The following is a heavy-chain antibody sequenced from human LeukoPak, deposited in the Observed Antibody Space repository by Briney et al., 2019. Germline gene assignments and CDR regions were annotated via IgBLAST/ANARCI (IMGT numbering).Heavy chain of an antibody. CDR3: ASNPGPYSSSNWFDP. J-gene: IGHJ5*02. V-gene: IGHV4-34*08. CDR1: GFTFSSYA. Sequence: GSLRLSCAASGFTFSSYAMSWIRQPPGKGLEWIGEINHSGSTNYNPSLKSRVTISVDTSKNQFSLKLSSVTAADTAVYYCASNPGPYSSSNWFDPWGQGTLVTVSS. CDR2: INHSGST. D-gene: IGHD6-6*01.